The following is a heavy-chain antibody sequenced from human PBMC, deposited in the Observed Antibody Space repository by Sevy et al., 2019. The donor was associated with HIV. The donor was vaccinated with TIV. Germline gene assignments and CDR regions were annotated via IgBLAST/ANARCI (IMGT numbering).Heavy chain of an antibody. J-gene: IGHJ6*02. CDR1: GYTFSDYI. CDR2: INTKTGHP. CDR3: ARGLMEFWSGVSSDIYIMHV. Sequence: ASVKVSCKASGYTFSDYIITWVRQAPGQGLEWMGWINTKTGHPTYAQAFTGRLVLSLDTSVTTAYLQISSLKSKDTAVYYCARGLMEFWSGVSSDIYIMHVWGQGTTVTVSS. V-gene: IGHV7-4-1*02. D-gene: IGHD3-3*01.